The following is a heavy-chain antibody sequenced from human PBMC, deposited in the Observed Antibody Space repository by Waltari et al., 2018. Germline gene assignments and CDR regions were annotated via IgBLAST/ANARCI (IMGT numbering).Heavy chain of an antibody. Sequence: QVQLVESGGGVVQPGRSLRLSCAASGFTFSSYGMHWVRQAPGKGVEWVAVIWYDGSNKYYADSVKGRFTISRDNSKNTLYLQMNSLRAEDTAVYYCARDEAAAHDYWGQGTLVTVSS. D-gene: IGHD6-13*01. V-gene: IGHV3-33*01. CDR2: IWYDGSNK. CDR1: GFTFSSYG. CDR3: ARDEAAAHDY. J-gene: IGHJ4*02.